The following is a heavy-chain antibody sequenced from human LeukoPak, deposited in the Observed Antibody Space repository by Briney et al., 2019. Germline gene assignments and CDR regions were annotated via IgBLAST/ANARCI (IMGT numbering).Heavy chain of an antibody. J-gene: IGHJ6*03. CDR3: ARVSERYVDHYYYYMDV. CDR1: GGSLSSGSYY. CDR2: IYTSGST. D-gene: IGHD3-9*01. Sequence: PSQTLSLTCTVSGGSLSSGSYYWSWIRQPAGKGLEWIGRIYTSGSTNYNPSLKSRVTISVDTSKNQFSLKLSCVTAADTAVYYCARVSERYVDHYYYYMDVWGKGTTVTVSS. V-gene: IGHV4-61*02.